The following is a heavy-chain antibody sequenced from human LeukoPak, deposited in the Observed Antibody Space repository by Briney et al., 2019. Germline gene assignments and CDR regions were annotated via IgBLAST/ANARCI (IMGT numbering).Heavy chain of an antibody. D-gene: IGHD6-13*01. Sequence: GGSLRLSCAASGFTFSSYWMSWVRQAPGKGLEWVSSISSSSSYIYYADSVKGRFTISRDNAKNSLYLQMNSLRAEDTAVYYCARGLHSSPFDYWGQGTLVTVSS. J-gene: IGHJ4*02. V-gene: IGHV3-21*01. CDR2: ISSSSSYI. CDR1: GFTFSSYW. CDR3: ARGLHSSPFDY.